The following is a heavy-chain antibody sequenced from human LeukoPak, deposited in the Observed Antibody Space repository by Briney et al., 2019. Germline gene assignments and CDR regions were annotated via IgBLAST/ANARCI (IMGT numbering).Heavy chain of an antibody. CDR3: ARFPIGGTANYGEDY. Sequence: SETLSLTCTVSGGSISSGGYYWRWIRQHPGKGLEWIGYIYYSGSTYYNPSLKSRVTISVDTSKNQFSLKLSSVTAADTAVYYCARFPIGGTANYGEDYWGQGTLVTVSS. CDR2: IYYSGST. D-gene: IGHD4-17*01. J-gene: IGHJ4*02. CDR1: GGSISSGGYY. V-gene: IGHV4-31*03.